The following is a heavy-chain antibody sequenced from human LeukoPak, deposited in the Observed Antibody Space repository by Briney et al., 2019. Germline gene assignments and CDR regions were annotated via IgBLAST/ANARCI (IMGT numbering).Heavy chain of an antibody. D-gene: IGHD3-10*01. CDR3: ARAAGLATMARGPGDY. CDR1: GGSISSYY. J-gene: IGHJ4*02. V-gene: IGHV4-59*12. CDR2: IYYSGST. Sequence: KPSETLSLTCTVSGGSISSYYWSWIRQPPGKGLEWIGYIYYSGSTNYNPSLKSRVTISVDTSKNQFSLKLSSVTAADTAVYYCARAAGLATMARGPGDYWGQGTLVTVSS.